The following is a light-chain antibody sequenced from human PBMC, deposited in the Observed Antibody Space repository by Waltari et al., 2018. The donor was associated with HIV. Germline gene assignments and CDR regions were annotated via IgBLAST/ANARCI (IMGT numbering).Light chain of an antibody. V-gene: IGKV4-1*01. CDR1: PSVLYSSSNKNT. CDR2: WAS. CDR3: QQYYNTPYT. Sequence: DIVMTQSPDSLAVSLGRRATITCKSTPSVLYSSSNKNTLAWYQQKPGQPPKLLIYWASTREPGVPDRFSGSGSGTDFTLTISSLQAEDVAVYYCQQYYNTPYTFGPGTKVEIK. J-gene: IGKJ2*01.